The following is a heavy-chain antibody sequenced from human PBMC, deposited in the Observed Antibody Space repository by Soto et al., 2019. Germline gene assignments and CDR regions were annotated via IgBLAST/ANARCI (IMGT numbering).Heavy chain of an antibody. V-gene: IGHV1-2*04. CDR1: GYTFTGYY. J-gene: IGHJ4*02. CDR2: INPNSGGT. CDR3: ARGGSSVNDYSSSWYYY. Sequence: ASVKVSCKASGYTFTGYYMHWVRQAPGQGLEWMGWINPNSGGTNYAQKFQGWVTMTRDTSISAAYMELSRLRSDDTAVYYCARGGSSVNDYSSSWYYYWGQGTLVTVSS. D-gene: IGHD6-13*01.